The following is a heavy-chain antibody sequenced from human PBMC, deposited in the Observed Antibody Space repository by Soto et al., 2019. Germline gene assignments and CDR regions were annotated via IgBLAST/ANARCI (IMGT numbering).Heavy chain of an antibody. CDR1: GFTFSNSA. CDR2: IGHSGCCT. D-gene: IGHD3-16*01. Sequence: GGSLRLSCAASGFTFSNSAMSWVRQAPGKGLEWVAGIGHSGCCTQSADSVKGRFTISRDNSRNTLYVQMNSLRAEDTAVYYCARYIFGDYEAGIDYWGQGTLVTVSS. V-gene: IGHV3-23*01. J-gene: IGHJ4*02. CDR3: ARYIFGDYEAGIDY.